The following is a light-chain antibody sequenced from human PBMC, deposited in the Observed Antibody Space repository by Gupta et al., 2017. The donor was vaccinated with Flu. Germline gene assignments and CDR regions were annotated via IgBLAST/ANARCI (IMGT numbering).Light chain of an antibody. V-gene: IGKV3-11*01. Sequence: EIVLTQSPATLSLSPGESATLSCRASQSVSTNLAWYQQKPGQAPRLLIFDSSNRATDIATRFSGSGSGTDFTLTITSLEPEDFAVYYCQQRSHLVTFGGGTTVEIK. CDR3: QQRSHLVT. J-gene: IGKJ4*01. CDR2: DSS. CDR1: QSVSTN.